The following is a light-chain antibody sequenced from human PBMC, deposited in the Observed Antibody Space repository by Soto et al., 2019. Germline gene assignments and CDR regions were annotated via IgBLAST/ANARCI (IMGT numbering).Light chain of an antibody. CDR1: QSVSSSY. J-gene: IGKJ5*01. CDR2: DAS. Sequence: EIVLTQSPGTLSLSPGERATLSCRASQSVSSSYLAWYQQKPGQPPRPLIYDASKRATGVPDRISGSGSGTDYTLTISSLEPEDFAFYYCQQRTRWPMTFGQGTRLEIK. V-gene: IGKV3D-20*02. CDR3: QQRTRWPMT.